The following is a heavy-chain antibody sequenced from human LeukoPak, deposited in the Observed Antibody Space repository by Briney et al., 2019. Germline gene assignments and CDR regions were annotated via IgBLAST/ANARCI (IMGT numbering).Heavy chain of an antibody. CDR1: GFTFSSYA. V-gene: IGHV3-23*01. J-gene: IGHJ4*02. CDR3: AKDRGYYDSSGYCFDY. CDR2: ISGSGGST. D-gene: IGHD3-22*01. Sequence: GGSLRLSCAASGFTFSSYAMSWVRQAPGKGLEWVSAISGSGGSTYYADSVKGRLTISRDNSKNTLYLQMNSLRAEDTAVYYCAKDRGYYDSSGYCFDYWGQGTLVTVSS.